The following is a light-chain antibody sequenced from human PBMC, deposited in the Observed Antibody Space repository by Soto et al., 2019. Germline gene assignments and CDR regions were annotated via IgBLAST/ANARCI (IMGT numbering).Light chain of an antibody. CDR2: QTS. CDR3: HPRQSWTRT. J-gene: IGKJ1*01. Sequence: VLTQYTATLPLSPFQRVTLFWRASQYITTRLAWYQHRPGQAPRLLIYQTSIRAAGIKARFSGNWNGTDLTLTISDLQPEDFSVYYCHPRQSWTRTFGPGTKVDIK. V-gene: IGKV3-11*01. CDR1: QYITTR.